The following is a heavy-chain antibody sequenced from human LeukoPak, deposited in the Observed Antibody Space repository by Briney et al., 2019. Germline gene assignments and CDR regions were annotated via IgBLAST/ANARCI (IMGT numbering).Heavy chain of an antibody. CDR1: GFTFDDYT. CDR3: ARVYSGGSLI. D-gene: IGHD2-15*01. Sequence: PGGSLRLSCAASGFTFDDYTMHWVRQAPGKGLEWVSSISSSSSYIYYADSVKGRFTISRDNAKNSLYLQMNSLRAEDTAVYYCARVYSGGSLIWGQGTMVTVSS. CDR2: ISSSSSYI. V-gene: IGHV3-21*01. J-gene: IGHJ3*02.